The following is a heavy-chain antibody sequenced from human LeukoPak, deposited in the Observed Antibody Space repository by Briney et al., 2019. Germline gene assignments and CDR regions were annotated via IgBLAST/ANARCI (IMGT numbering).Heavy chain of an antibody. CDR3: ANEIRPNDY. V-gene: IGHV3-23*01. Sequence: PGGSPRLSCAASGFTFSSHAMCWVRQAPGRGLEWVSSIDISGDNAHYADSVKGRFTISRDNSKNTLYLQMDSPRAEDSAVYYCANEIRPNDYWGQGTLVTVSS. CDR2: IDISGDNA. J-gene: IGHJ4*02. D-gene: IGHD4-17*01. CDR1: GFTFSSHA.